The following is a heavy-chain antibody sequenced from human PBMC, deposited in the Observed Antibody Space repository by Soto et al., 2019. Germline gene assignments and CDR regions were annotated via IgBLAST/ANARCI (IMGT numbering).Heavy chain of an antibody. CDR2: ISYDGSNK. V-gene: IGHV3-30*18. Sequence: QVQLVESGGGVVQPGRSLRLSCAASGSTFSSYGMHWVRQAPGKGLEWVAVISYDGSNKYYADSVKGRFTISRDKSKNTLYLQMNSLRAEDTAVYYCAKEEQFDYWGQGTLVTVSS. J-gene: IGHJ4*02. CDR3: AKEEQFDY. D-gene: IGHD1-26*01. CDR1: GSTFSSYG.